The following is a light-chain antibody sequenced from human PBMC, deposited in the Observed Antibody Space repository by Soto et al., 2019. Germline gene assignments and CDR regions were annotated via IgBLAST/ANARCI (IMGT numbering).Light chain of an antibody. J-gene: IGLJ1*01. Sequence: QSVLTQPPSVSGAPGQRVTISCTGNSSNIGAGYDVHWYQQLPGTAPKLLIYGNSNRPSGVPDRFSGSKSGTSASLAITGLQAEDEADYYCQSYDSSLSGRVFGTGTKLTVL. V-gene: IGLV1-40*01. CDR3: QSYDSSLSGRV. CDR2: GNS. CDR1: SSNIGAGYD.